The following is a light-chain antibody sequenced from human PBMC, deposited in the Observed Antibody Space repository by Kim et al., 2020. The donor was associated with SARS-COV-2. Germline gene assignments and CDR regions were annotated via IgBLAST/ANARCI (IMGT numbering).Light chain of an antibody. V-gene: IGLV3-1*01. CDR3: QAWDSSTAV. Sequence: VSPGQTASITCSGDKLGDKYVCWYQQKPGQSPVLVIYQDSKRPSGIPERFSGSNSGNTATLTISGTQAMDEADYYCQAWDSSTAVFGGGTKLTVL. CDR1: KLGDKY. J-gene: IGLJ2*01. CDR2: QDS.